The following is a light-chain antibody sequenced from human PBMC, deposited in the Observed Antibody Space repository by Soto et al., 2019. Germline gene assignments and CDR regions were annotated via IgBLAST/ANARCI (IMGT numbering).Light chain of an antibody. CDR3: QQYNNWPPIT. V-gene: IGKV3-15*01. J-gene: IGKJ3*01. CDR2: GAS. CDR1: QSVSSN. Sequence: EIVMTQSPATLSVSPGERATLSCRASQSVSSNLAWYQQKPGQAPRLLIYGASTRANGIPARFSGSGYGTEFTLTISSLQSEDFAVYYCQQYNNWPPITFGPGTKVDIK.